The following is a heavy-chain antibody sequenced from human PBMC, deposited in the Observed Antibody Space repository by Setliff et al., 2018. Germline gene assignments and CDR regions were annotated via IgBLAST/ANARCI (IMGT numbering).Heavy chain of an antibody. Sequence: SETLSLTCSVSGASISSGNDFWNWIRQPAGKGLEWIGNIYTNGGTDYSPSLRSRVTISLGTSKNQYSLQLTSVTAADTAIYYCARSDDNFQYPDYWGQGTLVTVSS. CDR2: IYTNGGT. V-gene: IGHV4-61*09. CDR3: ARSDDNFQYPDY. D-gene: IGHD1-1*01. J-gene: IGHJ4*01. CDR1: GASISSGNDF.